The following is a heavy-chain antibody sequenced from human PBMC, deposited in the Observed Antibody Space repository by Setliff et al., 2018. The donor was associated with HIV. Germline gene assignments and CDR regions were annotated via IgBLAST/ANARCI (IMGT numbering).Heavy chain of an antibody. CDR3: ARDAVEASIPGGWFDS. CDR2: MSKRGTY. J-gene: IGHJ5*01. CDR1: GGSVSSGAYF. Sequence: SETLSLTCTVSGGSVSSGAYFWSWIRQHPGRGLEWMGYMSKRGTYIINPSLESRMTMSVDTSKNQLYLRLKSVTAADTAVYFCARDAVEASIPGGWFDSWGPGTLVTVS. D-gene: IGHD2-21*01. V-gene: IGHV4-31*03.